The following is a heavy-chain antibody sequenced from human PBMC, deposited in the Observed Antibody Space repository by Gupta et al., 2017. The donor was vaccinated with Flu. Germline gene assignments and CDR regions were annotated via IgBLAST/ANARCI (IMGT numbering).Heavy chain of an antibody. J-gene: IGHJ3*02. V-gene: IGHV5-51*01. D-gene: IGHD6-13*01. CDR3: ASSRTSYSTSAFDI. CDR1: TNYW. CDR2: IYPGDSDT. Sequence: TNYWIGWVRQMPGKGLEWMGIIYPGDSDTKYSPSFQGQVTISADKSISTAYLQWSSLKASDTAIYYCASSRTSYSTSAFDIWGQGTMVTVSS.